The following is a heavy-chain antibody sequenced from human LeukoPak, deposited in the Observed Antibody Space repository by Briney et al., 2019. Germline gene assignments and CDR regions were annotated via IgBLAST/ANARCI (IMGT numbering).Heavy chain of an antibody. J-gene: IGHJ4*02. V-gene: IGHV4-39*01. CDR1: GGSISSSSYY. CDR2: IYYSGST. Sequence: PSETLSLTCTVSGGSISSSSYYWGWIRQPPGKGLEWIVSIYYSGSTYYNPSLKSRVTISVDTSKNQFSLKLSSVTAADTAVYYCARTSPKSPWRWGQGTLVTVSS. CDR3: ARTSPKSPWR.